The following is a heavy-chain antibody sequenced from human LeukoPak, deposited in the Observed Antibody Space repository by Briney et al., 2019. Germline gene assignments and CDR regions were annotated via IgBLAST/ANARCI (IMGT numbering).Heavy chain of an antibody. J-gene: IGHJ4*02. D-gene: IGHD6-19*01. V-gene: IGHV3-48*03. Sequence: GGSLRLSCAASGFTFSSYEMNWVRQAPGKGLEWVSYISSGSTIYDADSVTGRFTISRDNAKNSLYLQMNSLRAEDTAVYYCARESIAVAGAPFDYWGQGTLVTVSS. CDR1: GFTFSSYE. CDR2: ISSGSTI. CDR3: ARESIAVAGAPFDY.